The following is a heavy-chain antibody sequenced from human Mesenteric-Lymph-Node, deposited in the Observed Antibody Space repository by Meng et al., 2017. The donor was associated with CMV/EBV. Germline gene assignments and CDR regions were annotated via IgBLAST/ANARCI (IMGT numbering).Heavy chain of an antibody. J-gene: IGHJ4*02. D-gene: IGHD3-10*01. CDR3: AKDYYGSGSYFDY. V-gene: IGHV3-23*03. CDR2: LYSGGSST. Sequence: GESLKISCAASGFTFSSYAMSWVRQAPGKGLEWVSVLYSGGSSTYYADSVKGRFTISRDNSKNTLYLQMNSLRAEDTAVYYCAKDYYGSGSYFDYWGQGTLVTVSS. CDR1: GFTFSSYA.